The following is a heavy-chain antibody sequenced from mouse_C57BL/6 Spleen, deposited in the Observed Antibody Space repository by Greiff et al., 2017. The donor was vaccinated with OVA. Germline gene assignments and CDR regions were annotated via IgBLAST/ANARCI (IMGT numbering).Heavy chain of an antibody. D-gene: IGHD2-3*01. CDR2: INPSSGYT. Sequence: QVQLQQSGAELAKPGASVKLSCKASGYTFTSYWMHWVKQRPGQGLEWIGYINPSSGYTKYNQKFKDKATLTADKSSSTDYMQLSSLTYGDSAVYYGARGDDGYYDAMDYWGQGTSVTVSS. J-gene: IGHJ4*01. CDR3: ARGDDGYYDAMDY. CDR1: GYTFTSYW. V-gene: IGHV1-7*01.